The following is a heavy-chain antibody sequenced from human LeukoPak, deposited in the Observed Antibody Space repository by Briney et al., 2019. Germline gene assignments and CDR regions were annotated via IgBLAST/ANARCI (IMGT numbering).Heavy chain of an antibody. Sequence: GGSLRLSCAASGFTFGGYAMSWVRQAPGKGLEWVSLISGSGDVYDADSVKGRFTVTRDNAKNTLYLQMDSLRAEDTAVYYCARSLGGAYDYWGQGTLVTVSS. J-gene: IGHJ4*02. CDR2: ISGSGDV. CDR1: GFTFGGYA. CDR3: ARSLGGAYDY. V-gene: IGHV3-23*01. D-gene: IGHD1-26*01.